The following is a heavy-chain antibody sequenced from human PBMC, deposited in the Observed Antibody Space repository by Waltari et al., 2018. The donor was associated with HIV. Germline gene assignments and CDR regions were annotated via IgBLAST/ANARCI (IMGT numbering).Heavy chain of an antibody. J-gene: IGHJ4*02. V-gene: IGHV5-51*03. CDR1: GYSFTSYW. CDR2: LYPGDADT. D-gene: IGHD2-2*01. Sequence: EVQLVQSGAEVKKPGESLKISCKGSGYSFTSYWIGWVRQMPGKGLEWMGILYPGDADTRYSPSFQGQVTLSADKSISTAYLQWSSLKASDTAMYYCARRPQYQKAEFDYWGQGTLVTVSS. CDR3: ARRPQYQKAEFDY.